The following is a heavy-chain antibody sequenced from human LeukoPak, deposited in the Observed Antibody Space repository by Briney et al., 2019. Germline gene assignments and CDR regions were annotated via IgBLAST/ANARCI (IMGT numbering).Heavy chain of an antibody. Sequence: SETLSLTCTVSGGSISSSSYYWGWIRQPPGKGLEWIGSIYYSGSTYYNPSLKSRVTMSVDTSKNQFSLKLGSVTAADTAVYYCARADYYYDTSGYNDYWGQGTLVTVSS. CDR3: ARADYYYDTSGYNDY. CDR2: IYYSGST. V-gene: IGHV4-39*07. CDR1: GGSISSSSYY. J-gene: IGHJ4*02. D-gene: IGHD3-22*01.